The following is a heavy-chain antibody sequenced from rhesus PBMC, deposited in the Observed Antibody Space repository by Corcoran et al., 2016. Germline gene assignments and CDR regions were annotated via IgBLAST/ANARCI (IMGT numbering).Heavy chain of an antibody. V-gene: IGHV4-99*01. Sequence: QVQLQESGPGLVKPSETLSLTCAVSGYSISSGYYWGWIRQPPGKGMEYIGYISGSRGSPYYNPSLKSRVTISKDTSKNQFSLKLSSVTAADTAVYYCASYCTGSGCYSWDFDYWGQGVLVTVSS. D-gene: IGHD2-21*01. CDR3: ASYCTGSGCYSWDFDY. J-gene: IGHJ4*01. CDR1: GYSISSGYY. CDR2: ISGSRGSP.